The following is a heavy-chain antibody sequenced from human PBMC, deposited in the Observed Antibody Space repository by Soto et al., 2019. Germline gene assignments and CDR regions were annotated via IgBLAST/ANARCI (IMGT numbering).Heavy chain of an antibody. CDR3: AKAGSYSSGSVSYFDY. CDR2: ISGSGGST. D-gene: IGHD3-22*01. Sequence: GGSLRLSCAASGFTFSSYAMSWVRQAPGNGLEWVSAISGSGGSTYYADSVKGRFTISRNNSKNTLYLQMNSLRAEDTAVYYRAKAGSYSSGSVSYFDYWGQGTLVTVSS. V-gene: IGHV3-23*01. CDR1: GFTFSSYA. J-gene: IGHJ4*02.